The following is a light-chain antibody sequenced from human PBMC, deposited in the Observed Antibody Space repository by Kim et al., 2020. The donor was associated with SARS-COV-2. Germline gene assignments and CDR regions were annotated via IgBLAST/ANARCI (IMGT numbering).Light chain of an antibody. V-gene: IGKV1-5*03. CDR2: KAS. CDR1: QSISSW. CDR3: EQYDSYSWT. Sequence: ASVGDRVTIPCRASQSISSWLAWYQQKPGKAPKLLIYKASTLESGVPSRFSGSGSGTEFTLTISSLQPDDFAIYYCEQYDSYSWTFGQGTKVDIK. J-gene: IGKJ1*01.